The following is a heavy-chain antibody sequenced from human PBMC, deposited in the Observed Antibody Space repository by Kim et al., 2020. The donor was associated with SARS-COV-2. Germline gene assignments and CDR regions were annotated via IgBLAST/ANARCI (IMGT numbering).Heavy chain of an antibody. CDR3: ARNGDYDSSGLFPQFFDY. CDR1: GGSISSGGYY. Sequence: SETLSLTCTVSGGSISSGGYYWSWIRQHPGKGLEWIGYIYYSGSTYYNPSLKSRVTISVDTSKNQFSLKLSSVTAADTAVYYCARNGDYDSSGLFPQFFDYWGQGTLVTVSS. CDR2: IYYSGST. V-gene: IGHV4-31*03. J-gene: IGHJ4*02. D-gene: IGHD3-22*01.